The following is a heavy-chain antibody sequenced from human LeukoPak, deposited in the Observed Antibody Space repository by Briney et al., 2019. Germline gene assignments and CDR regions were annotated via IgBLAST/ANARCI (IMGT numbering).Heavy chain of an antibody. CDR1: GGTFSSNT. Sequence: SVKVSCKASGGTFSSNTISWVRQAPGQGLECMGGIIPIFSTANYAQKFQGRVTITADESTSTAYMELSSLRYEDTAVYYCARVWCSGGSCYSSRGAFDIWGQGTMVTVSS. D-gene: IGHD2-15*01. CDR2: IIPIFSTA. V-gene: IGHV1-69*13. J-gene: IGHJ3*02. CDR3: ARVWCSGGSCYSSRGAFDI.